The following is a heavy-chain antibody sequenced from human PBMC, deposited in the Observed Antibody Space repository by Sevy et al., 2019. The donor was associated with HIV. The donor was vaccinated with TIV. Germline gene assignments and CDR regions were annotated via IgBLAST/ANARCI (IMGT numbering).Heavy chain of an antibody. V-gene: IGHV3-30*18. CDR1: GFTFSSYG. J-gene: IGHJ6*02. CDR3: AKDYSSSPWFGELFSGMDV. CDR2: ISYDGSNK. Sequence: GGSLRLSCAASGFTFSSYGMHWVRQAPGKGLEWVAVISYDGSNKYYADSVKGRFTISRDNSKNTLYLQMNSLGAEDTAVYYCAKDYSSSPWFGELFSGMDVWGQGTTVTVSS. D-gene: IGHD3-10*01.